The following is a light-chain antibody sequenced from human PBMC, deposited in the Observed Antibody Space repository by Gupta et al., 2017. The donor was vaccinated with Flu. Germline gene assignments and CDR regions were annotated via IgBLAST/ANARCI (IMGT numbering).Light chain of an antibody. CDR3: AAWDDSLSGQVV. Sequence: QPVLTQPPSASETPGQRVTISCSGTSSNIGNNYVYWYQQLPGTAPKLLIFRNNERPSGVPDRCSGSKSGTSAALAISGLRSEDEADYICAAWDDSLSGQVVFGGGTKLTVL. CDR2: RNN. CDR1: SSNIGNNY. V-gene: IGLV1-47*01. J-gene: IGLJ2*01.